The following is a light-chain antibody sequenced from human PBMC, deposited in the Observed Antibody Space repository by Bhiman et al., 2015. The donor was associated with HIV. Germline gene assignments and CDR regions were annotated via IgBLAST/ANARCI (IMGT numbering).Light chain of an antibody. CDR1: SRDVGGYNY. CDR3: SSYAGHNIYV. J-gene: IGLJ1*01. CDR2: DVS. V-gene: IGLV2-14*03. Sequence: QSALTQPASVSGSPGQSITISCTGSSRDVGGYNYVSWYQQHPGKAPKVMIYDVSNRPSGVSNRFSGSKSGNTASLTISGLQAEDEADYYCSSYAGHNIYVFGTGTKVTVL.